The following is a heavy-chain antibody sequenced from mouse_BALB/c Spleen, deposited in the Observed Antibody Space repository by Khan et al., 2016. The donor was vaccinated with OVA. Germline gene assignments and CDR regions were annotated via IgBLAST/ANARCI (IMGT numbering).Heavy chain of an antibody. CDR3: ARTARMKY. CDR1: GYSITSGYG. V-gene: IGHV3-2*02. D-gene: IGHD1-2*01. Sequence: DVHLVESGPGLVKPSQSLSLTCTVTGYSITSGYGWNWIRQFPGNKLEWMGYISYSGSTNYNPSLTSRISITRDTSKNQFFLQLNSVNTEDTATYYCARTARMKYWGQGTTLTVSS. CDR2: ISYSGST. J-gene: IGHJ2*01.